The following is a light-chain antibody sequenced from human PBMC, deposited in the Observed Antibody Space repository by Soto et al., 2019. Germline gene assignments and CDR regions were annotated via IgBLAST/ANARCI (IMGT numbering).Light chain of an antibody. V-gene: IGLV1-44*01. J-gene: IGLJ3*02. CDR2: SDN. Sequence: QSVLTQPPSASGTPGQRVTISCSGSSSNIGSDTVNWFQQLPGTAPKLLIYSDNQRPSGVPDRFSGSKSGTSASLAISGLQAEDEGDYYCAAWDDSLNRMLFGGGTQLTVL. CDR3: AAWDDSLNRML. CDR1: SSNIGSDT.